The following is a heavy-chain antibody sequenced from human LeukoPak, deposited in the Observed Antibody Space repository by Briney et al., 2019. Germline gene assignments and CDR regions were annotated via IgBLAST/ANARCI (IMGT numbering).Heavy chain of an antibody. J-gene: IGHJ5*02. D-gene: IGHD2-2*01. CDR1: GYTFTSYY. CDR3: AREPNIVVVPAATNWFDP. CDR2: INPSGGST. Sequence: ASVKVSCKASGYTFTSYYMHWVRQAPGQGLEWMGIINPSGGSTSYAQKFQGRVTMTRDMSTSTVYMELSSLRSEDTAVYYCAREPNIVVVPAATNWFDPWGQGTLVTVYS. V-gene: IGHV1-46*01.